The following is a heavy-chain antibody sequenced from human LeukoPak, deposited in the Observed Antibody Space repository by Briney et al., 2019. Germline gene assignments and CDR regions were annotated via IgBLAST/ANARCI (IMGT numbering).Heavy chain of an antibody. CDR3: ARGQKYYYDSSGYYSAGY. J-gene: IGHJ4*02. Sequence: GRSLRLSCAASGFTFSSYAMHWVRQAPGKGLEWVAVISYDGSNKYYADSVKGRFTISRDNSKNTLYLQMNSLRAEDTAVYYCARGQKYYYDSSGYYSAGYWGQGTLVTVSS. D-gene: IGHD3-22*01. V-gene: IGHV3-30-3*01. CDR2: ISYDGSNK. CDR1: GFTFSSYA.